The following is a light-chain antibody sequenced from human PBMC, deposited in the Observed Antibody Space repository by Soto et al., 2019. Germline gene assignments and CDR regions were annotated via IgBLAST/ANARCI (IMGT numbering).Light chain of an antibody. CDR2: DDN. CDR1: SSNIGGNS. Sequence: QSVLTQPPSVSAAPGQKVNISCSGSSSNIGGNSVSWYQQLPGTAPTLLIYDDNKRPSGIPDRFSGSKSGTSATLGITGFQTGDEADYYCGSWDSSMSAYVFGTGTKVTLL. J-gene: IGLJ1*01. V-gene: IGLV1-51*01. CDR3: GSWDSSMSAYV.